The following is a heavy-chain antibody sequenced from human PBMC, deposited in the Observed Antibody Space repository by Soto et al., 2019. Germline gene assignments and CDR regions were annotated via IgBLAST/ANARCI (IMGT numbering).Heavy chain of an antibody. D-gene: IGHD1-1*01. CDR3: ARDPGTGAALRAYHFDY. J-gene: IGHJ4*02. CDR1: RYSFTTYA. Sequence: ASVEVYCMASRYSFTTYALHWVRQAPRQILEWMGWINAGNGDTKYSEKFQGRVTITRDTSANTAYMELSSLRSEDTSVYYCARDPGTGAALRAYHFDYWGQGTLVTVSS. CDR2: INAGNGDT. V-gene: IGHV1-3*01.